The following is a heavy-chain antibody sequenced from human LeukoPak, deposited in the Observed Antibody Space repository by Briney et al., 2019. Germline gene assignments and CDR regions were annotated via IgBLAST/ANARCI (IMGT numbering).Heavy chain of an antibody. Sequence: SETLSLTCAVYGGSFSGYYWSWIRQPPGKGLEWIGEINHSGSTNYNPSLKSRVTISVDTSKNQFSLKLSSVTAADTAVYYCARSNRIAAAGFFFDYWGQGTLVTVSS. V-gene: IGHV4-34*01. CDR1: GGSFSGYY. CDR3: ARSNRIAAAGFFFDY. CDR2: INHSGST. J-gene: IGHJ4*02. D-gene: IGHD6-13*01.